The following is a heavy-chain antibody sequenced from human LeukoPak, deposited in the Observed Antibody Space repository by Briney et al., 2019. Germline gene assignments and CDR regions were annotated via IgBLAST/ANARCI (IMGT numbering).Heavy chain of an antibody. CDR3: ARGYSGSYGRVDY. CDR2: IYYSGST. Sequence: SETLSLTCTVSGGSISSYYWSWIRQPPGKGLGWIGYIYYSGSTSYNPSLKSRVTISVDTSKNQFSLKLSSVTAADTAVYYCARGYSGSYGRVDYWGQGTLVTVSS. CDR1: GGSISSYY. V-gene: IGHV4-59*01. D-gene: IGHD1-26*01. J-gene: IGHJ4*02.